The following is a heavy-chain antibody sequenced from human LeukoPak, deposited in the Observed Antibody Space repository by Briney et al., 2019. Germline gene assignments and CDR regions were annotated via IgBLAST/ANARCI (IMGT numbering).Heavy chain of an antibody. D-gene: IGHD3-22*01. CDR1: GGSISSGSYY. V-gene: IGHV4-61*02. CDR2: IYTSGST. CDR3: ASYYDSSGFDI. J-gene: IGHJ3*02. Sequence: PSETLSLTCTVSGGSISSGSYYWSWIRQPAGTGREWIGRIYTSGSTNYNPSLKSRVTISVDTSKNQFSLKLSSVTAADTAVYYCASYYDSSGFDIWGQGTMVTVSS.